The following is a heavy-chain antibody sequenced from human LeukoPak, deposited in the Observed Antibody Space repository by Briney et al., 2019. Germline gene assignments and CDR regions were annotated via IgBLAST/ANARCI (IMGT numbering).Heavy chain of an antibody. CDR3: ARQPGGSVGYAFDI. V-gene: IGHV4-39*01. Sequence: PSETLSLTCTVSGGSISSSSYYWGWIRQPPGKGLEWIRSIYYSGSTYYNPSLKSRVTISVDTSKNQFSLKLSSVTAADTAVYYCARQPGGSVGYAFDIWGQGTMVTVSS. CDR1: GGSISSSSYY. D-gene: IGHD4-23*01. J-gene: IGHJ3*02. CDR2: IYYSGST.